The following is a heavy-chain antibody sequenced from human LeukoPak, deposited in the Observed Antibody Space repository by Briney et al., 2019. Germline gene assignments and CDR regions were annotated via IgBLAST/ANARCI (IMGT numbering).Heavy chain of an antibody. CDR1: GFTFSSDS. Sequence: GGSLRLSCAASGFTFSSDSMNWVRQAPGKGLEWVSSISSSSSYIYYADSVKGRFTISRDNAKNSLYLQMNSLRAEDTAVYYCARVVVVPAARTPYFDYWGQGTLVTVSS. CDR3: ARVVVVPAARTPYFDY. CDR2: ISSSSSYI. V-gene: IGHV3-21*01. D-gene: IGHD2-2*01. J-gene: IGHJ4*02.